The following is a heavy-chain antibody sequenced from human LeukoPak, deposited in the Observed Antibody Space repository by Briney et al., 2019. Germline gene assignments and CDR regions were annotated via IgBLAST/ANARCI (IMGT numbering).Heavy chain of an antibody. J-gene: IGHJ4*02. CDR1: GFTFSSYW. CDR3: AKEKYVTMVRGVMDY. CDR2: INSDGSST. D-gene: IGHD3-10*01. V-gene: IGHV3-74*01. Sequence: GGSLRLSCAASGFTFSSYWMHWVRQAPGKGLVWVSRINSDGSSTSYADSVKGRFTISRDNAKNTLYLQMNSLRAEDTAVYYCAKEKYVTMVRGVMDYWGQGTLVTVSS.